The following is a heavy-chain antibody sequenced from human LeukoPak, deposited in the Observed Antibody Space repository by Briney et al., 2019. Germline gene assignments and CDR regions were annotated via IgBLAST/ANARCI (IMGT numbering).Heavy chain of an antibody. D-gene: IGHD4-11*01. CDR2: IYSGGST. Sequence: GGSLRLSCAASGFTFSSYAMSWVRQAPGKGLEWVSVIYSGGSTYYADSVKGRFTISRDNSKNTLYLQMNSLRAEDTAVYYCARTVTVTTFYYYYGMDAWGQGTTVTVSS. CDR3: ARTVTVTTFYYYYGMDA. V-gene: IGHV3-53*01. CDR1: GFTFSSYA. J-gene: IGHJ6*02.